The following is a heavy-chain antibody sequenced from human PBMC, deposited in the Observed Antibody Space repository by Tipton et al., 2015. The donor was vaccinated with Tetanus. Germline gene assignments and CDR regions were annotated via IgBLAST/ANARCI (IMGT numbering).Heavy chain of an antibody. D-gene: IGHD6-6*01. V-gene: IGHV1-8*01. J-gene: IGHJ6*02. CDR1: GNPFTSSD. CDR2: MNPNSGNT. Sequence: VQLVQSGAEVKKPGASVKVSCKASGNPFTSSDINWVRQATGQGLEWMGWMNPNSGNTGYAQKFQGRVTMTRNTSINTAYIEPSSLRSEDTAVYYCARGNWGSSSSRPTYYYYHMDVWGQGTTVTVSS. CDR3: ARGNWGSSSSRPTYYYYHMDV.